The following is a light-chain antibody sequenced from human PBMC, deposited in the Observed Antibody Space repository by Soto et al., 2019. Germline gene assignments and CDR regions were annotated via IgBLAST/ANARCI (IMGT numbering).Light chain of an antibody. V-gene: IGLV1-44*01. Sequence: QSALTQPPSASGTPGQRVTISCSGSRSNIGNNAVSWYQQLPGTAPKHLIYNNNQRPSGVPDRFSGSKSGSSASLAISGLESEAEADYYCAAWDDSLNARGVFGGGTKLTVL. J-gene: IGLJ3*02. CDR3: AAWDDSLNARGV. CDR1: RSNIGNNA. CDR2: NNN.